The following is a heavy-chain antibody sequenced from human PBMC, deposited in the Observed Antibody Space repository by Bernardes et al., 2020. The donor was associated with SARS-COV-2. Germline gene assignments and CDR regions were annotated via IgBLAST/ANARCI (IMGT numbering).Heavy chain of an antibody. V-gene: IGHV4-59*11. Sequence: SETLSLTCTVSGGSISSHYWSWIRQPPGKGLEWIGYIYYSGSTNYNPSVKSRVTISLDRSKNEISLKLRSATAADAGVYYCARLRADCTNGICQHHYFDGMDVWGQGTTGTVSS. CDR2: IYYSGST. CDR1: GGSISSHY. D-gene: IGHD2-8*01. CDR3: ARLRADCTNGICQHHYFDGMDV. J-gene: IGHJ6*02.